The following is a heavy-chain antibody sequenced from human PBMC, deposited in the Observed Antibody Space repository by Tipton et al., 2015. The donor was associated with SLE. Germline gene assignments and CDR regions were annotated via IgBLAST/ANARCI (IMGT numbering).Heavy chain of an antibody. D-gene: IGHD2-15*01. V-gene: IGHV4-59*12. CDR3: ERGGGSNEGYFDY. Sequence: TLSLTCTVSGGSISSYYCSWIRQPPGKGLEWIGSINYSGSTYYNPSRKSRVTISVDTSKNQFSLKLSSVTAADTAVYYCERGGGSNEGYFDYWGQGTLVTVSS. CDR1: GGSISSYY. J-gene: IGHJ4*02. CDR2: INYSGST.